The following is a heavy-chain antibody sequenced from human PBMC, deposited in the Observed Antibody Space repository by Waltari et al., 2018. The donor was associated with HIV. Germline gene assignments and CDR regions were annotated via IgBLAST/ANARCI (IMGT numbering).Heavy chain of an antibody. D-gene: IGHD1-26*01. V-gene: IGHV3-33*01. CDR2: IWYDGSNK. Sequence: QVHLVESGGGVVQPGRSLRLSCAASGFTFRTYGMHGVRQAPGKGLEWVAVIWYDGSNKYYADSVKGRFTISRDNSKNTLYLQMNSLRDEDTAVYYCARDDQWAFDYWGQGTLVIVSS. CDR1: GFTFRTYG. CDR3: ARDDQWAFDY. J-gene: IGHJ4*02.